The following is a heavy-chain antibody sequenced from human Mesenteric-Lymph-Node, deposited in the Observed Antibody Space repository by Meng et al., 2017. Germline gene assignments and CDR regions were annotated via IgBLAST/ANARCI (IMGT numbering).Heavy chain of an antibody. CDR3: ASAASSSWQIDAFDI. D-gene: IGHD6-13*01. J-gene: IGHJ3*02. V-gene: IGHV3-64*01. CDR2: ISSNGGST. Sequence: GESLKISCAASGFTFSSYAMHWVRQAPGKGLEYVSAISSNGGSTYYANSVKGRFTISRDNSKNTLYLQMGSLRAEDMAVYYCASAASSSWQIDAFDIWGQGTMVTVSS. CDR1: GFTFSSYA.